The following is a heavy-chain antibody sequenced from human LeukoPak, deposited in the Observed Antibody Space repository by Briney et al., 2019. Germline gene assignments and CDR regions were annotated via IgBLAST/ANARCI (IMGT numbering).Heavy chain of an antibody. CDR3: ARGVPRYYYDSSGYYYFGY. J-gene: IGHJ4*02. CDR1: GYTFTSYG. V-gene: IGHV1-18*01. Sequence: ASVKVSCKASGYTFTSYGISWVRQAPGQGLEWMGWISAYNGNTNYAQKLQGRVTMTTDTSTSTAYMELRSLRSDDTAVYYCARGVPRYYYDSSGYYYFGYWGQGTLVTVSS. CDR2: ISAYNGNT. D-gene: IGHD3-22*01.